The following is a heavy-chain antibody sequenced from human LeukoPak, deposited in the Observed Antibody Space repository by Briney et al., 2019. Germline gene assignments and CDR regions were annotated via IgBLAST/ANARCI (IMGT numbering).Heavy chain of an antibody. J-gene: IGHJ6*02. Sequence: SETLSLTCTVSGGSISSYYWSWIRQPPGKGLEWIGYIYYSGSTNYNPSLKSRVTISVDTSKNQFSLKLSSVTAADTAVYYCARGGNRSGWYPLPPRMDVWGQGTTVTVSS. CDR1: GGSISSYY. CDR3: ARGGNRSGWYPLPPRMDV. V-gene: IGHV4-59*01. D-gene: IGHD6-13*01. CDR2: IYYSGST.